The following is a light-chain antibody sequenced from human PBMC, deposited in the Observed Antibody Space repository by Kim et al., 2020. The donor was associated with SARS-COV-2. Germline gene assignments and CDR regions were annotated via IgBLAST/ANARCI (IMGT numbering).Light chain of an antibody. CDR1: SGNSSYA. J-gene: IGLJ3*02. Sequence: ASVKLTGTLSSGNSSYAIAWHQQQPEKGPRYLMKLNSDGSHSKGDGITDRFSGSSSGAESYLTISSLQSEDEADYYCQTWGTGIRVFGGGTQLTVL. V-gene: IGLV4-69*01. CDR2: LNSDGSH. CDR3: QTWGTGIRV.